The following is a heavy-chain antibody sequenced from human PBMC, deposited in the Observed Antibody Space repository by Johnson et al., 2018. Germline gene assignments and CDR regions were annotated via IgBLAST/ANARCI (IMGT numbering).Heavy chain of an antibody. CDR2: VSSSGGGT. V-gene: IGHV3-23*04. Sequence: VQLVESGGGLVQPGGSLRLSCAASGFTFSAYAMSWVRQAPGKGLDWVSSVSSSGGGTNYADSVKGRFTIARDNSKNTQYLQMNSLRAEDTAVYYCAKGVVARNKDNYFYSGMDGWGQGATVTVSS. D-gene: IGHD6-6*01. CDR3: AKGVVARNKDNYFYSGMDG. CDR1: GFTFSAYA. J-gene: IGHJ6*02.